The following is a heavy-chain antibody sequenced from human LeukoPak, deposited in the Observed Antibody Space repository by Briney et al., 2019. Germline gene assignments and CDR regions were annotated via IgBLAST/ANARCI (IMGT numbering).Heavy chain of an antibody. J-gene: IGHJ4*02. D-gene: IGHD3-22*01. CDR2: IYTSGST. Sequence: SETLSLTCTVSGGSISSGSYYWSWIRQPAGKGLEWIGRIYTSGSTNYNPSLKSRVTMSVDTSKNQFSLKLSSVTAADTAVYYCAARGNSPWLLLGDYWGQGTLVTVSS. V-gene: IGHV4-61*02. CDR3: AARGNSPWLLLGDY. CDR1: GGSISSGSYY.